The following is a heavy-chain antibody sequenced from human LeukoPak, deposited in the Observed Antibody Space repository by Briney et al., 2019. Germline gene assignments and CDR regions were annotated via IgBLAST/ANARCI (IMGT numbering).Heavy chain of an antibody. CDR1: GFTVSSNY. Sequence: PGGSLRLSCAASGFTVSSNYMSWVRQAPGKGLEWVAFIRYDGSNKYYADSVKGRFTISRDNSKNTLYLQMNSLRAEDTAVYYCAKDFRSVFDYWGQGTLVTVSS. V-gene: IGHV3-30*02. CDR3: AKDFRSVFDY. J-gene: IGHJ4*02. CDR2: IRYDGSNK.